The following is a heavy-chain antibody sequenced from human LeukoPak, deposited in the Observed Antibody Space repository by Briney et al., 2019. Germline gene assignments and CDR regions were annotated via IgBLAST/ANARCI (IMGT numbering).Heavy chain of an antibody. D-gene: IGHD2-15*01. Sequence: GGSLRLSCAASGFTFSSYAMSWVRQAPGKGLEWVSAISGSGGSTYYADSVKGRFTISRDNSKNTLYLQMNSLRAEDTAVYYCGKESCSGGSCYPNYWGQGTLVTVSS. CDR1: GFTFSSYA. V-gene: IGHV3-23*01. J-gene: IGHJ4*02. CDR2: ISGSGGST. CDR3: GKESCSGGSCYPNY.